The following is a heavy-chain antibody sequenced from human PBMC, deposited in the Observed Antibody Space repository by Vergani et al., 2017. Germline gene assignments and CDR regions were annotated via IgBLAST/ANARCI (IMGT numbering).Heavy chain of an antibody. D-gene: IGHD4-17*01. CDR1: GGSISSSSYY. V-gene: IGHV4-39*07. Sequence: QLQLQESGPGLVKPSETLTLTCTVSGGSISSSSYYWGWIRQPPGKGLEWSGSSYYSGSTYYNPSLKSRVTISVDKSKNQFSLKLSSVTAADTAVYYCARGSTVTTVRPTAPRGRMKGSFDIWGQGTMVTVSS. CDR2: SYYSGST. J-gene: IGHJ3*02. CDR3: ARGSTVTTVRPTAPRGRMKGSFDI.